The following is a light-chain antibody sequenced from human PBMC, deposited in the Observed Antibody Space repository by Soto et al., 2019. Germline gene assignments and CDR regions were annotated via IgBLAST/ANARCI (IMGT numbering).Light chain of an antibody. CDR3: QQYGSSPGT. V-gene: IGKV3-20*01. CDR1: QSVSSSY. Sequence: EIVLTQSPGTLSLSPGERATLSCRASQSVSSSYLAWYQQKPGQAPRPLIYGASSRATGIPDRFSGSGSGTDFTLTISRLEPEDFAVYYWQQYGSSPGTFGQVTKVDSK. J-gene: IGKJ1*01. CDR2: GAS.